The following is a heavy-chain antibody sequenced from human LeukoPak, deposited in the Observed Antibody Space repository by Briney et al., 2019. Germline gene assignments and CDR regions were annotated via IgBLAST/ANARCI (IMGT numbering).Heavy chain of an antibody. CDR3: ARLNPGYVTAPHDS. J-gene: IGHJ5*01. V-gene: IGHV4-39*01. Sequence: SETLSLTCTVSGGSVSSGSYYWSWIRQPPGKGLEWIGSVYYSGSIFSDTSHKSRVTISGDTSKNQFSLSLSSVTAADTAVYYCARLNPGYVTAPHDSWGQGMLVTVSS. CDR2: VYYSGSI. D-gene: IGHD3-16*01. CDR1: GGSVSSGSYY.